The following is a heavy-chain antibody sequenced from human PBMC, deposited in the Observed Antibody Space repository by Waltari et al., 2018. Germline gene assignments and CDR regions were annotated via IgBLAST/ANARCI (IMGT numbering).Heavy chain of an antibody. CDR2: ICWNDDK. D-gene: IGHD3-10*01. CDR1: GFSLTTTGVG. V-gene: IGHV2-5*01. Sequence: QITLRESGPTLVKPTQTLTLTCTFSGFSLTTTGVGVAWIRQPPGKALEWLALICWNDDKRYSPSLKNRLTVTKDTSRNQVVLPMTNMDPVDTATYYCAHHLDVLYFFDSGTSVVTTGREAFDPWGQGTLVTVSS. CDR3: AHHLDVLYFFDSGTSVVTTGREAFDP. J-gene: IGHJ5*02.